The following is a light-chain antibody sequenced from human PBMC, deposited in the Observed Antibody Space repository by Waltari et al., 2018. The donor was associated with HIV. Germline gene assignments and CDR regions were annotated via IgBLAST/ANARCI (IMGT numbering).Light chain of an antibody. V-gene: IGLV2-14*03. CDR2: DIN. CDR1: STDSRFYQY. J-gene: IGLJ2*01. Sequence: QSALTQPPSVSGFLGQSINIPCTGISTDSRFYQYVSWYQQYPGKIPRLIIFDINNRPSGVSDLCSGSRSGNSASLTFSGLQSGDEAHYYCASNRLDYTLIFGGGTKLTVL. CDR3: ASNRLDYTLI.